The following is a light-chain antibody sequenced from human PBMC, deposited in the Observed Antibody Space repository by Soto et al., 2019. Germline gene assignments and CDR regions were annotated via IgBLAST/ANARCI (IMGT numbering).Light chain of an antibody. Sequence: QSVLTQPPSVSGAPGQRVTISCTGSSSNIGAGYDVHWYQQLPGTDPKLLIYGNSNRPSGVPDRFSGSKSGMSASLAITGLQTEDEADYYCQSYDSSLSGVVFGGGTKLTVL. J-gene: IGLJ2*01. CDR2: GNS. CDR1: SSNIGAGYD. V-gene: IGLV1-40*01. CDR3: QSYDSSLSGVV.